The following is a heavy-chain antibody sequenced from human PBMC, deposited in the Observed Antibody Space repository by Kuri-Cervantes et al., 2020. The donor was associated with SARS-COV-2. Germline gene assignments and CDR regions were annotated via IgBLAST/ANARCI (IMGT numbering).Heavy chain of an antibody. CDR3: ATVGDYYDSSAYFEY. V-gene: IGHV1-2*06. J-gene: IGHJ4*02. CDR2: TNPNSGGT. CDR1: GYTFSAYY. Sequence: ASVKVSCKASGYTFSAYYMHWVRQAPGQGLEWMGRTNPNSGGTNYAQNFQGRVTMTRDTSISTTYMELSSLRSDDTAFYYCATVGDYYDSSAYFEYWGQGTLVTVSS. D-gene: IGHD3-22*01.